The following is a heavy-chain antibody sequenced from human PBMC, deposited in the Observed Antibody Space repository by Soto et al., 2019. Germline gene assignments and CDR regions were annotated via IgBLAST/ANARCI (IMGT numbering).Heavy chain of an antibody. CDR3: ARRCGGNFDY. D-gene: IGHD2-21*01. Sequence: SETLSLTCTVSGGSISSYYWSWIRQPPGKGLEWIGYIYYGGSTNYNPSLKSRVTISVDTSKNQFSLKLSSVTAADTAVYYCARRCGGNFDYWGQGTLVTVSS. CDR2: IYYGGST. V-gene: IGHV4-59*01. CDR1: GGSISSYY. J-gene: IGHJ4*02.